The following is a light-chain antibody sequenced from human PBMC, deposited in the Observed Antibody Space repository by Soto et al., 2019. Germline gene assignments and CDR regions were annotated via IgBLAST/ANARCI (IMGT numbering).Light chain of an antibody. Sequence: EIIMTQSPATLSLSPGERVTLSFMASQGVGSTLAWYRQQPGQAPRLLIYGASTRATGIPARFSGSGSGTDFTLTISRLEPEDFAVYYCQQYGSSPSTFGGGTKVDIK. V-gene: IGKV3-20*01. CDR3: QQYGSSPST. J-gene: IGKJ4*01. CDR2: GAS. CDR1: QGVGST.